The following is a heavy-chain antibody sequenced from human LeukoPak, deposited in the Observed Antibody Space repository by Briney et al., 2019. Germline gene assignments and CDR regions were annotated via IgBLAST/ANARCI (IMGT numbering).Heavy chain of an antibody. CDR3: ASSSSWYNWFDP. CDR1: GYTFTGYY. Sequence: GSVKVSCKASGYTFTGYYMHWVRQAPGQGLEWMGWINPNSGGTNYAQKFQGRVTMTRDTSISTAYMELSRLRSDDTAVYYCASSSSWYNWFDPWGQGTLVTVSS. V-gene: IGHV1-2*02. J-gene: IGHJ5*02. CDR2: INPNSGGT. D-gene: IGHD6-13*01.